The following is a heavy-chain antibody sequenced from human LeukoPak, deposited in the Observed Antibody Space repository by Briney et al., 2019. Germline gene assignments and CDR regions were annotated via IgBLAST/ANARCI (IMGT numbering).Heavy chain of an antibody. Sequence: GGSLRLSCAASGFTVSSNYMSWVRQAPRKGLEWVSVIYSGGSTYYADSVKGRFTISRDNSKNTLYLQMNSLRAEDTAVYYCARLRKSSTSYFDYWGQGTLVTVSS. CDR3: ARLRKSSTSYFDY. CDR2: IYSGGST. J-gene: IGHJ4*02. V-gene: IGHV3-66*04. D-gene: IGHD2-2*01. CDR1: GFTVSSNY.